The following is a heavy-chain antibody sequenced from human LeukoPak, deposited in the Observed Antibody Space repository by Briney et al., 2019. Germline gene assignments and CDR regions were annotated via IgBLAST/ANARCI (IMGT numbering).Heavy chain of an antibody. CDR2: MNPNSGNT. Sequence: ASVKVSCKAPGYTFTSYDINWVRQATGQGLEWMGWMNPNSGNTGYAQKFQGRVTMTRNTSISTAYMELSSLRSEDTAVYYCARGKRGSYRAWFDPWGQGTLVTVSS. D-gene: IGHD1-26*01. CDR1: GYTFTSYD. V-gene: IGHV1-8*01. J-gene: IGHJ5*02. CDR3: ARGKRGSYRAWFDP.